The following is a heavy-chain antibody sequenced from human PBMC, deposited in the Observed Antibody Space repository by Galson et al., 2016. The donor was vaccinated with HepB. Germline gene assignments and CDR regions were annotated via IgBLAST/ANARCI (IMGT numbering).Heavy chain of an antibody. J-gene: IGHJ6*02. CDR1: GFTFSSYS. CDR2: ISSSSSTI. D-gene: IGHD6-19*01. Sequence: SLRLSCAASGFTFSSYSMNWVRQAPGKGLEWVSYISSSSSTIYYADSVKGRFTISRDNAKNSLYLQMNSLRAEDTAVYYCARDDSGGWYGFHYGMDVWGQGTTVTVSS. V-gene: IGHV3-48*01. CDR3: ARDDSGGWYGFHYGMDV.